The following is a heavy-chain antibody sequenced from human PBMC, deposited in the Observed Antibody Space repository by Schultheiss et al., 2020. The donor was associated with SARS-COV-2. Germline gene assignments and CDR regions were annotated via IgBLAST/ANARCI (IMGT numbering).Heavy chain of an antibody. CDR2: VSGSGGGT. Sequence: GGSLRLSCAASGFTFSSYVMRWVRQAPGKGLERVSVVSGSGGGTFYADSVKCRFTISRDNAKNSLYLQMNSLRAEDTAVYYCARALRTYYYGSGTNWFDPWGQGTLVTVSS. J-gene: IGHJ5*02. D-gene: IGHD3-10*01. CDR3: ARALRTYYYGSGTNWFDP. CDR1: GFTFSSYV. V-gene: IGHV3-23*01.